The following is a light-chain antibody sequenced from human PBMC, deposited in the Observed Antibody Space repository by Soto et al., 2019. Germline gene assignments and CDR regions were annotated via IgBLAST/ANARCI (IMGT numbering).Light chain of an antibody. Sequence: EIVMTQSPATLSVSPGERATLSCRASQSVNSNLAWYQQKSGQAPRLLIYGASTRATSIPARFSGSGSGTEFTLTISSLQSEDFAVYYCQQYNNWPRTFGQGTKV. V-gene: IGKV3-15*01. CDR1: QSVNSN. CDR2: GAS. CDR3: QQYNNWPRT. J-gene: IGKJ1*01.